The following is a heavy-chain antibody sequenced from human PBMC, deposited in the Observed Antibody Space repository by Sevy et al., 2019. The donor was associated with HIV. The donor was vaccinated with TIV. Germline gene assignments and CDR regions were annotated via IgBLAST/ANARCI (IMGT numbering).Heavy chain of an antibody. CDR1: GFTFSDYY. V-gene: IGHV3-11*01. J-gene: IGHJ6*02. Sequence: GGSLRLSCAASGFTFSDYYMSWIRQAPGKGLEWVSYISSSGSTIYYADSVKGRFTISRDNAKNSLYLQMNSLRAEDTAVYYWARARSGFWSGYGYYYYRMDVWGHGTTVTVSS. CDR2: ISSSGSTI. D-gene: IGHD3-3*01. CDR3: ARARSGFWSGYGYYYYRMDV.